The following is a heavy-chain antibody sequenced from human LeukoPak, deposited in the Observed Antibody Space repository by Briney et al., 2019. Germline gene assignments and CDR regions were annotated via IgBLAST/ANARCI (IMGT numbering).Heavy chain of an antibody. V-gene: IGHV4-39*07. J-gene: IGHJ4*02. D-gene: IGHD3-22*01. CDR1: GGSISSSNYY. CDR3: ARGEPMIVFDY. Sequence: PSETLSLTCTVSGGSISSSNYYWSWIRQPPGKGLEWIGEINHSGSTNYNPSLKSRVTISVDTSKNQFSLKLSSVTAADTAVYYCARGEPMIVFDYWGQGTLVTVSS. CDR2: INHSGST.